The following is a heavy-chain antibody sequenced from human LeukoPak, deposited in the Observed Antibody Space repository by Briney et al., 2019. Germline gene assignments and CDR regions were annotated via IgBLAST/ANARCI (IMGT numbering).Heavy chain of an antibody. CDR1: GASISSYY. CDR2: LQPSGAT. CDR3: ARDSTGTAFDP. J-gene: IGHJ5*02. Sequence: SETLSLTCIVSGASISSYYWSWIRHPAGKELEWIGRLQPSGATNYNPSLESRVTMSVDTSKNQFSLSLPSVTAADTAVYYCARDSTGTAFDPWGQGTLVTVSS. D-gene: IGHD1-14*01. V-gene: IGHV4-4*07.